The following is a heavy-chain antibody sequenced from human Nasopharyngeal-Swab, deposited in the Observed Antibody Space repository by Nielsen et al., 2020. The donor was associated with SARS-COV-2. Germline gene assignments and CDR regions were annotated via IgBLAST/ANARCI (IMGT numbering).Heavy chain of an antibody. V-gene: IGHV4-59*01. CDR2: IYYSGST. D-gene: IGHD3-22*01. CDR3: ASLGRLGYYDITRRRAFDI. Sequence: WIRQSQGKGLEWIGYIYYSGSTNYNPSLKSRVTISVDTSKNQFSLKLSSVTAADTAVYYCASLGRLGYYDITRRRAFDIWGQGTMVTVSS. J-gene: IGHJ3*02.